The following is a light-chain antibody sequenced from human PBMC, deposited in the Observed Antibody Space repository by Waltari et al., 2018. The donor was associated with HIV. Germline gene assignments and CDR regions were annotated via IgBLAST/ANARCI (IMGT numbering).Light chain of an antibody. Sequence: QSVLTQPPSVSAATGQKVTIFCSGSSSNIGNNFVSWYQQLPGTAPKLLIYDDNKRPSGIPDRFSGSKSGTSATLGISGLQTGDEADYYCGTWDSSLSAVVFGGGTKVTVL. J-gene: IGLJ2*01. V-gene: IGLV1-51*01. CDR2: DDN. CDR3: GTWDSSLSAVV. CDR1: SSNIGNNF.